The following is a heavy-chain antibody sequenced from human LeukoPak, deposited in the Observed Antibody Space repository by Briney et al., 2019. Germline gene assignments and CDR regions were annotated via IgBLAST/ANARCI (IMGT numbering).Heavy chain of an antibody. Sequence: ASVKVSCKASGDTFTTYAIIWVRQAPGQGLEWMGGIIPMFGTPNYAQRLQGRVTMTRNTSISTAYMEVSSLRSEDTAVYYCARGLTGYDILTGSLRYYYYYYMDVWGKGTTVTISS. CDR1: GDTFTTYA. CDR2: IIPMFGTP. CDR3: ARGLTGYDILTGSLRYYYYYYMDV. V-gene: IGHV1-8*01. D-gene: IGHD3-9*01. J-gene: IGHJ6*03.